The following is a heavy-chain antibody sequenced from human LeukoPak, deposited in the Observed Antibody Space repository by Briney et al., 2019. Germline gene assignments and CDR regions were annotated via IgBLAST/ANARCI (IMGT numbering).Heavy chain of an antibody. D-gene: IGHD5-18*01. CDR1: GGPISSHY. V-gene: IGHV4-59*11. Sequence: SETLSLTCTVSGGPISSHYWSWIRQPPGKGLEWIGYIYYSGSTNYNPSLKSRVTISVDTSKNQFSLKLSSVTAADTAVYYCARGYSYGYSVYYYYYMDVWGKGTTVTVSS. J-gene: IGHJ6*03. CDR2: IYYSGST. CDR3: ARGYSYGYSVYYYYYMDV.